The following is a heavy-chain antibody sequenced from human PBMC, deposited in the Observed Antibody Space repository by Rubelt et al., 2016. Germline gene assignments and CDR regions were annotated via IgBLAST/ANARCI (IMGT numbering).Heavy chain of an antibody. Sequence: QVQLQQWGAGLLKPSETLSLTCAVYGGSFNNYYWFWIRQPPGKGLEWIGCIYYGGTTYYKPSLESRVTMSVDTSKNQFSLTLTSVTAADTAVYYCARVGGLAVAGTSNWHDPWGQGTLVTVSS. CDR1: GGSFNNYY. CDR2: IYYGGTT. CDR3: ARVGGLAVAGTSNWHDP. V-gene: IGHV4-34*01. D-gene: IGHD6-19*01. J-gene: IGHJ5*02.